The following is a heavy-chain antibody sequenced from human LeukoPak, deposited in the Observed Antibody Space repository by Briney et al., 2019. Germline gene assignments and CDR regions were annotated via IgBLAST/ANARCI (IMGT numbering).Heavy chain of an antibody. J-gene: IGHJ4*02. CDR1: GFTFSSYA. Sequence: GGSLRLSCAASGFTFSSYAMSWVRQAPGKGLEWVAAISGGGGSTYYADSVKGRFTISRDNSKNTLYLQMNSLRAEDTAVYYCAKGTYSSGWYDYFDYWGQGTLVTVSS. V-gene: IGHV3-23*01. CDR2: ISGGGGST. D-gene: IGHD6-19*01. CDR3: AKGTYSSGWYDYFDY.